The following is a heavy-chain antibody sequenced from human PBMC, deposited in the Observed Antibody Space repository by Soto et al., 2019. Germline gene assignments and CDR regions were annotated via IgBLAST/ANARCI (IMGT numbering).Heavy chain of an antibody. Sequence: QVQLQESGPGLVKPSQTLSLTCTVSGGSISSGDYYWSWIRQPPGKGLKWIGYIYYSGSTYYNPSLKSRVTISVDTSKNQSSLKLSSVTAADTAVYYCARDVAAAGTPNDYWGQGTLVTVSS. CDR1: GGSISSGDYY. D-gene: IGHD6-13*01. V-gene: IGHV4-30-4*01. J-gene: IGHJ4*02. CDR3: ARDVAAAGTPNDY. CDR2: IYYSGST.